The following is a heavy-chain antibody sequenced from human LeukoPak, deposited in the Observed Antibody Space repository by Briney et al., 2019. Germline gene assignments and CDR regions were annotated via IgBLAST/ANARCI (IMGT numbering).Heavy chain of an antibody. CDR1: GGTLSSYA. CDR3: AGPSGTVVTRGLGYYYYYYGMDV. J-gene: IGHJ6*02. D-gene: IGHD4-23*01. Sequence: GSSVKVSCKASGGTLSSYAISWVRQAPGQGLEWMGRIIPILGIANYAQKFQGRVTITADKSTSTAYMELSSLRSEDTAVYYCAGPSGTVVTRGLGYYYYYYGMDVWGQGTTVTVSS. V-gene: IGHV1-69*04. CDR2: IIPILGIA.